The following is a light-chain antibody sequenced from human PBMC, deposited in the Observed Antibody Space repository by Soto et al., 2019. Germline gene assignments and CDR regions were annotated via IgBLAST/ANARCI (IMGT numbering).Light chain of an antibody. V-gene: IGKV3-11*01. CDR3: QQRSNWPPTWT. Sequence: EIVLTQSPATLSLSPGERATLSCRASESTSGYLAWYQQKPGQAPRLLIYDASNRATGIPARFSGRGSGTDFTLTISSLEAEDFAVYYCQQRSNWPPTWTFGQGTK. CDR1: ESTSGY. J-gene: IGKJ1*01. CDR2: DAS.